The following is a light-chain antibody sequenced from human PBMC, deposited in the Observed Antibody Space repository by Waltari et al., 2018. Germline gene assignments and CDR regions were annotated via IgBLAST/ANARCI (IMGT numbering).Light chain of an antibody. Sequence: SALTQPDSVSGSPGQSITISCSGISSDSGGYNYVSWYQQHPGEAPKPIIYEVTNRPSGVSDRFSGSKSGSSASLTIAGLQPDDEADYYCSSFTSSTTGIFGGGTKLTVL. CDR1: SSDSGGYNY. V-gene: IGLV2-14*03. J-gene: IGLJ2*01. CDR2: EVT. CDR3: SSFTSSTTGI.